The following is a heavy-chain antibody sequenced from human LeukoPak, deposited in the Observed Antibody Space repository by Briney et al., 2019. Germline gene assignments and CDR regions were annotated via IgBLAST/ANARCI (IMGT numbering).Heavy chain of an antibody. Sequence: PGGSLRLSCAASGFTFSTYSMNWVRQAPGKGLEWVSIISGDGATTDYADSVKGRFTISRDNSRNTLYLQMNSLRAEDTAVYYCAKKNLAAAGPNYFDYWGQGTLVTVSS. D-gene: IGHD6-13*01. CDR2: ISGDGATT. J-gene: IGHJ4*02. CDR1: GFTFSTYS. V-gene: IGHV3-23*01. CDR3: AKKNLAAAGPNYFDY.